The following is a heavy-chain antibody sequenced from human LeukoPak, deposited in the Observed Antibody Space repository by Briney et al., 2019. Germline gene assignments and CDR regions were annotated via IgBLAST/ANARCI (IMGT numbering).Heavy chain of an antibody. D-gene: IGHD2-2*01. CDR1: GGSFSGYY. CDR3: ARGSVVPAAMDV. Sequence: PSETLSLTCAVYGGSFSGYYWSWIRQPPGKGLEWIGEINHSGSTNYNPSPKSRVTISVDTSKNQFSLKLSSVTAADTAVYYCARGSVVPAAMDVWGQGTTVTVSS. CDR2: INHSGST. V-gene: IGHV4-34*01. J-gene: IGHJ6*02.